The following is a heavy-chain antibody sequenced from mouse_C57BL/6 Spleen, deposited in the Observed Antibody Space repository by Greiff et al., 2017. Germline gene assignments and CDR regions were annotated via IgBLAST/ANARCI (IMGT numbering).Heavy chain of an antibody. D-gene: IGHD2-3*01. V-gene: IGHV5-4*01. J-gene: IGHJ2*01. CDR2: ISDGGSYT. Sequence: EVKLMESGGGLVKPGGSLKLSCAASGFTFSSSAMAWVRQTPEKRLEWVATISDGGSYTYYPDNVKGRFTISRDNAKNNLYLQMSHLKSEDTAMYYCARDDGYVDYWGQGTTLTVSS. CDR1: GFTFSSSA. CDR3: ARDDGYVDY.